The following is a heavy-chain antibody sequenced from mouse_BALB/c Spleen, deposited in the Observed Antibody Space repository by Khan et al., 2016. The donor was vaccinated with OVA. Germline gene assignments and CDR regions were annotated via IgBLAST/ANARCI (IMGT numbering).Heavy chain of an antibody. D-gene: IGHD2-2*01. CDR1: GFTFSSYA. Sequence: EVELVESGGDLVKPRGSLKLSCSASGFTFSSYAMSWVRQTPEKRLEWVATISTGGHYTFYPDSVKGRFTISRDNAKNTLYLQMSSLRSEDTAMYYCARSLVDYHAMDYWGQGTSVTVSS. CDR2: ISTGGHYT. J-gene: IGHJ4*01. CDR3: ARSLVDYHAMDY. V-gene: IGHV5-9-3*01.